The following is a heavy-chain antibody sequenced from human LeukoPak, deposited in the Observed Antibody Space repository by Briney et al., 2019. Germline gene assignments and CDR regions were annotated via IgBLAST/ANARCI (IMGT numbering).Heavy chain of an antibody. Sequence: GASVKVSCKASGYTFTGYYMHWVRQAPGQGLEWMGWINPNSGGTNYAQKFQGRVTMTRDTSISTAYMELSRPRSDDTAVYYCARSPRLQLGGSYYWGQGTLVTVSS. V-gene: IGHV1-2*02. CDR2: INPNSGGT. CDR3: ARSPRLQLGGSYY. J-gene: IGHJ4*02. D-gene: IGHD5-24*01. CDR1: GYTFTGYY.